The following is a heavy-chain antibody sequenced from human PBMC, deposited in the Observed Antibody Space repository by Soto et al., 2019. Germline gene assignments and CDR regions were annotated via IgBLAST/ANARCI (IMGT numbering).Heavy chain of an antibody. CDR2: INAGNGNT. D-gene: IGHD4-17*01. V-gene: IGHV1-3*01. J-gene: IGHJ6*02. CDR3: ARDPDPTTVVTQDSNYYYYYGMDV. CDR1: GYTFTSYA. Sequence: ASVKVSCNASGYTFTSYAMHWVRQAPGQRLEWMGWINAGNGNTKYSQKFQGRVTITRDTSASTAYMELSSLRSEDTAVYYCARDPDPTTVVTQDSNYYYYYGMDVWGQGTTVTVSS.